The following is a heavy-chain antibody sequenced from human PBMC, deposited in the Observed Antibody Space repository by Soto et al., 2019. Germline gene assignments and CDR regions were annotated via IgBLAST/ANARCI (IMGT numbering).Heavy chain of an antibody. V-gene: IGHV3-21*01. Sequence: GGSLRLSCAASGFTFSSYSMNWVRQAPGKGLEWVSSISSSSSYIYYADSVKGRFTISRDNAKNSLYLQMNSLRAEDTAVYYCARDPQIGSSSGCFDPWGQGTLVTVSS. CDR2: ISSSSSYI. CDR1: GFTFSSYS. D-gene: IGHD6-6*01. J-gene: IGHJ5*02. CDR3: ARDPQIGSSSGCFDP.